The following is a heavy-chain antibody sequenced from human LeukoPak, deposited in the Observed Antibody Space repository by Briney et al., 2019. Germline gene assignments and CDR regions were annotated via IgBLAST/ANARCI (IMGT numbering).Heavy chain of an antibody. CDR3: ARDVATRGRRWYFDV. J-gene: IGHJ2*01. CDR1: GGSVSTYVYY. CDR2: IFSGGST. D-gene: IGHD5-12*01. V-gene: IGHV4-39*07. Sequence: SETLSLTCTVSGGSVSTYVYYWGWIRQPPGKGLEWIGSIFSGGSTYNSPSLKTRVTISVDTSKNHFSLRLSSVTAADTAVYYCARDVATRGRRWYFDVWGRGTLVTVSS.